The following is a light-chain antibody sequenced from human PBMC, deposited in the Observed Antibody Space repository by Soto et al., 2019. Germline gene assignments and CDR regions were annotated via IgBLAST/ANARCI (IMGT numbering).Light chain of an antibody. CDR2: DAS. V-gene: IGKV1-33*01. Sequence: DTQMTQSPSSLSASVGDTVTITCQASRDIADSLNWYQQGAGQAPKLLIYDASNLQSGVPARFSGSGTGTSFILTISSLQPEDFATYYCQQYDDPFTFGGGTKVEIK. CDR3: QQYDDPFT. CDR1: RDIADS. J-gene: IGKJ4*01.